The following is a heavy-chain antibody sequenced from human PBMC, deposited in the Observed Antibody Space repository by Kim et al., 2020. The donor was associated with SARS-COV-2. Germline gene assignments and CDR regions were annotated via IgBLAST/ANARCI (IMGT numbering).Heavy chain of an antibody. D-gene: IGHD6-19*01. CDR3: ARVSVAATVGAFDI. V-gene: IGHV4-59*01. J-gene: IGHJ3*02. CDR1: GGSISSYY. CDR2: IYYSGST. Sequence: SETLSLTCTVSGGSISSYYWSWIRQPPGKGLEWIGYIYYSGSTNYNPSLKSRVTISVDTSKNQFSLKLSSVTAADTAVYYCARVSVAATVGAFDIWGQGTMVTVSS.